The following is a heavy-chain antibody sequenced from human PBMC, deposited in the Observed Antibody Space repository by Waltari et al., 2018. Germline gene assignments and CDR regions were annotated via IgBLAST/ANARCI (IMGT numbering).Heavy chain of an antibody. J-gene: IGHJ5*02. CDR3: ATKVVGLTASGWFDP. D-gene: IGHD2-15*01. V-gene: IGHV1-2*02. CDR1: GYTFTGYF. CDR2: INPKTSDT. Sequence: QVPLVQPGSEVKKPGASLKVSCKTSGYTFTGYFMHWVRQAPGQGLEWMGWINPKTSDTKYAQKFQGRVTMTRDTSISTAYMELSNLTSDDTAMYYCATKVVGLTASGWFDPWGQGTLVTVSS.